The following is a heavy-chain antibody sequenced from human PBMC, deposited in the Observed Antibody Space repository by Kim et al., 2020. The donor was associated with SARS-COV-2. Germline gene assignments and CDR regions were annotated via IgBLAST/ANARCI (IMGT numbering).Heavy chain of an antibody. CDR1: GFASNNYW. Sequence: GGSLRLSCAGSGFASNNYWMHWVRQAPGKGLVWVSRINIDGSMINYADSVKGRFTVSRDNAKNTLYLQMNSLRADDTGVYYCLSGPAIGGQGMLVTVSS. CDR2: INIDGSMI. V-gene: IGHV3-74*01. J-gene: IGHJ4*02. D-gene: IGHD2-2*01. CDR3: LSGPAI.